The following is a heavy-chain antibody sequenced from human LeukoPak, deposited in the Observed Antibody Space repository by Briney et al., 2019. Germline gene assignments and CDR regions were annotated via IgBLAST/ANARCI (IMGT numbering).Heavy chain of an antibody. CDR3: TRLGSGYYLYYYYYMDV. CDR1: GFTFSGSA. J-gene: IGHJ6*03. CDR2: IRSKANSYAT. Sequence: GGSLRLSCAASGFTFSGSAMHWVRQASGKGLEWVGRIRSKANSYATAYAASVKGRFTISRDDSKNTAYLQMNSLKTVDTAVYYCTRLGSGYYLYYYYYMDVWGKGTTVTVSS. D-gene: IGHD3-3*01. V-gene: IGHV3-73*01.